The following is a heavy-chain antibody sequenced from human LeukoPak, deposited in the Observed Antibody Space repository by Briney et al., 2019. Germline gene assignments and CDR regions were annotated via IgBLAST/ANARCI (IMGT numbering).Heavy chain of an antibody. CDR3: ASMGWAAAGDKGGYFDY. J-gene: IGHJ4*02. CDR1: GFTLSGYW. V-gene: IGHV3-7*02. Sequence: QSGGSLRLSCAASGFTLSGYWMTWVRQGLGKGLEWVANINRDGGQRSYMDSVKGRFTISRDNAKNSLYLQMNSLRAEDTAVYYCASMGWAAAGDKGGYFDYWGQGTLVTVSS. CDR2: INRDGGQR. D-gene: IGHD6-13*01.